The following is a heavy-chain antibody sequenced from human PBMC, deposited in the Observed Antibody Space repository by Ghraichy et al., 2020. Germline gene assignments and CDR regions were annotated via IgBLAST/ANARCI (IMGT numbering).Heavy chain of an antibody. CDR1: GFTFRDYA. CDR2: ITDSGYNT. V-gene: IGHV3-23*01. CDR3: AKDMMVLRTLKWLLFFDD. J-gene: IGHJ4*02. D-gene: IGHD5-12*01. Sequence: GGSLRLSCAASGFTFRDYAMTWVRQAPGKGLEWVSSITDSGYNTYYADSVKGRFTISRDNSRNTLSLQMNSLRAEDTAIYYCAKDMMVLRTLKWLLFFDDWGQGSLVTVSS.